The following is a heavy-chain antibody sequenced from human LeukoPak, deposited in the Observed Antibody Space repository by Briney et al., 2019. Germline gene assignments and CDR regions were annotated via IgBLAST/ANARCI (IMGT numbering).Heavy chain of an antibody. V-gene: IGHV3-7*01. D-gene: IGHD4-17*01. CDR1: GLAFSSDW. J-gene: IGHJ4*02. Sequence: GRSLRLSSAASGLAFSSDWMVWGRRAPGKGLEWGASIKHDGGETYTVDPVKGRFTISKANAKNSLYLQMITLRAEATAVYSCARDGVPYGRDYWGQGTLVTVSS. CDR3: ARDGVPYGRDY. CDR2: IKHDGGET.